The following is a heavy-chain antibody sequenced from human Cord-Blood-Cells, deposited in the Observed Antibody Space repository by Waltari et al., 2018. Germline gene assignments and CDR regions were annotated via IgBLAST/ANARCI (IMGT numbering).Heavy chain of an antibody. D-gene: IGHD3-9*01. CDR2: IYYSGST. Sequence: QLQLQESGPGLVKPSETLSLTCPVSGGSISSSSYYWGWIRQPPGKGLEWIGSIYYSGSTYYNPSLKSRVTISVDTSKNQFSLKLSSVTAADTAVYYCAKIEEGPYYDILTGSNWFDPWGQGTLVTVSS. CDR1: GGSISSSSYY. J-gene: IGHJ5*02. V-gene: IGHV4-39*01. CDR3: AKIEEGPYYDILTGSNWFDP.